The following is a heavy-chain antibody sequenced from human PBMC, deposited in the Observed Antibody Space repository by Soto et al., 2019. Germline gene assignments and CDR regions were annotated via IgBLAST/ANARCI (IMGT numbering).Heavy chain of an antibody. CDR2: TYYRSKWYN. Sequence: SPTLSLTCAISGDSVSSNSAAWNWIRPSPSRGLEWLGRTYYRSKWYNDYAVSVKSRITINPDTSKNQFSLQLNSVTPEDTAVYYCARRNTYYYGSGSHYHSYGMDVWGPGTTVTVSS. V-gene: IGHV6-1*01. CDR1: GDSVSSNSAA. J-gene: IGHJ6*02. D-gene: IGHD3-10*01. CDR3: ARRNTYYYGSGSHYHSYGMDV.